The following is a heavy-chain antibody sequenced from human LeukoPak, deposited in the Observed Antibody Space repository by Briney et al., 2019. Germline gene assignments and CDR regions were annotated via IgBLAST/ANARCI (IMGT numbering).Heavy chain of an antibody. CDR3: ARGGYYYDSSGYYLNDY. D-gene: IGHD3-22*01. CDR1: GFTVSSNY. CDR2: IYSGGST. J-gene: IGHJ4*02. V-gene: IGHV3-66*01. Sequence: GGSLRLSCAASGFTVSSNYMSWVRQAPGKGLEWVSVIYSGGSTYYADSVKGRFTISRDNPKNTLYLQMNSLRAEDTAVYYCARGGYYYDSSGYYLNDYWGQGTLVTVSS.